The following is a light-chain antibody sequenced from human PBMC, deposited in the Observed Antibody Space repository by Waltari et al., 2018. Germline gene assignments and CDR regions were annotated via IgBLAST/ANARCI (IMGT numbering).Light chain of an antibody. Sequence: SYELTQPHSVSVSPGQTATITCSGDALPKQYAYWYQQKYGQAPVLVIYEDSKRPSGIPERFSGSSSETMATLTISGAQVEDGSDYYCYSTDSSGMGVFGGGTKLTVL. CDR1: ALPKQY. CDR3: YSTDSSGMGV. CDR2: EDS. J-gene: IGLJ3*02. V-gene: IGLV3-10*01.